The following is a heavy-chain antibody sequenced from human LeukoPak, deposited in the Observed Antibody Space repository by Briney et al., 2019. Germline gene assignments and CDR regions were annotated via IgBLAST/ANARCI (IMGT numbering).Heavy chain of an antibody. V-gene: IGHV4-39*01. CDR2: IYYSGST. Sequence: SETLSLTCTVSGGSISSSSYCWGWIRQPPGKGLEWIGSIYYSGSTYYNPSLKSRVTISVDTSKNQFSLKLSSVTAADTAVYYCATPFQRYDSSGYYYYFDYWGQGTLVTVSS. CDR1: GGSISSSSYC. D-gene: IGHD3-22*01. CDR3: ATPFQRYDSSGYYYYFDY. J-gene: IGHJ4*02.